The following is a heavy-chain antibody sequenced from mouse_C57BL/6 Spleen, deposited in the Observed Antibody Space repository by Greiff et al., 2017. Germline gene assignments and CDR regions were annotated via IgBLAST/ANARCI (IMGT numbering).Heavy chain of an antibody. J-gene: IGHJ4*01. D-gene: IGHD1-1*01. CDR1: GYTFTSYW. V-gene: IGHV1-64*01. CDR2: IHPNSGST. CDR3: ARFPLITTVVAPYAMDY. Sequence: QVQLQQPGAELVKPGASVKLSCTASGYTFTSYWMPWVKQSPGQGLEWIGMIHPNSGSTNYNEKFQSKATLTVDKSSSTAYMQLSSLTSEDSAVYYCARFPLITTVVAPYAMDYWGQGTSVTVSS.